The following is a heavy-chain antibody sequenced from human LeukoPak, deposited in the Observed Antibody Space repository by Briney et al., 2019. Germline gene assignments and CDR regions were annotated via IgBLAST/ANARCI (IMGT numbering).Heavy chain of an antibody. J-gene: IGHJ4*02. V-gene: IGHV3-7*03. Sequence: GGSLRLSCAASGFTFSRYWMSWVRQTPGKGLEWVANIKEDGSEKYYVDSVKGRFTISRDNAKNSLYLQMNSLRAEDTALYYCARGRYYDSSGYSDYWGQGTLVTVSS. CDR1: GFTFSRYW. D-gene: IGHD3-22*01. CDR3: ARGRYYDSSGYSDY. CDR2: IKEDGSEK.